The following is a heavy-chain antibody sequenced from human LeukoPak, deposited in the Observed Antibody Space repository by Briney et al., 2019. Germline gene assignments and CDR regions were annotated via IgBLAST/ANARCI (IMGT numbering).Heavy chain of an antibody. CDR3: TRGRAAGD. CDR1: GYTFTNND. V-gene: IGHV1-8*01. Sequence: ASVKVSCKASGYTFTNNDINWVRQATGQGIEWMGWVSPDSGDTGYAPNFRGRVTMITDTSINTAYMELTSLTSEDTAIYYCTRGRAAGDWGQGTLVTVSS. CDR2: VSPDSGDT. D-gene: IGHD6-19*01. J-gene: IGHJ4*02.